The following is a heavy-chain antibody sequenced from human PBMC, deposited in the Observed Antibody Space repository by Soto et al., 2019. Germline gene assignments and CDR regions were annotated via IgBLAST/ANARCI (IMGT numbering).Heavy chain of an antibody. Sequence: SVKVSCKASGGTFSSYAISWVRQAPGQGLEWMGGIIPIFGTANYAQKFQGRVTITADESTSTAYMELSSLRSEDTAVYYCARGSDYYEFWSGYYKFYYYYGMDVWGQGTTVTVSS. CDR2: IIPIFGTA. CDR1: GGTFSSYA. J-gene: IGHJ6*02. V-gene: IGHV1-69*13. D-gene: IGHD3-3*01. CDR3: ARGSDYYEFWSGYYKFYYYYGMDV.